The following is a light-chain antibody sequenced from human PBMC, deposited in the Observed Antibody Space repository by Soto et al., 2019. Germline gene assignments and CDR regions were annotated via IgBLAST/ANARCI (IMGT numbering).Light chain of an antibody. CDR2: GAS. Sequence: EIVLTQSPGTLSLSPGERATLSCRASQSVSRKYLAWYQQKPGQAPRLLIYGASSRATGIPDRFSGSGSGTDFTLAINRLEPEDFAVYYCQQYGSSPFTFGPVTKVDIK. CDR1: QSVSRKY. CDR3: QQYGSSPFT. V-gene: IGKV3-20*01. J-gene: IGKJ3*01.